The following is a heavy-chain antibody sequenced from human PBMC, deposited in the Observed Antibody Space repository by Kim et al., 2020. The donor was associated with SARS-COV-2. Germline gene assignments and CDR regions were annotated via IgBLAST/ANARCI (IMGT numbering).Heavy chain of an antibody. CDR3: AKELLWFGELLRDDAFDI. J-gene: IGHJ3*02. CDR2: ISYDGSNK. Sequence: GGSLRLSCAASGFTFSSYGMHWVRQAPGKGLEWVAVISYDGSNKYYADSVKGRFTISRDNSKNTLYLQMNSLRAEDTAVYYCAKELLWFGELLRDDAFDIWGQGTMVTVSS. V-gene: IGHV3-30*18. CDR1: GFTFSSYG. D-gene: IGHD3-10*01.